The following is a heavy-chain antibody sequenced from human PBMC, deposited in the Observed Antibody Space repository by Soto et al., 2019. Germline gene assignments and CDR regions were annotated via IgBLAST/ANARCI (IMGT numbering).Heavy chain of an antibody. CDR2: ISAYNGNT. CDR1: GYTFTSYG. J-gene: IGHJ6*02. Sequence: QVQLVQSGDELKKPGASVKVSCKAPGYTFTSYGISWVRQAPGQGLEWMGWISAYNGNTNYAQKIQGRVTMTTDTSTSTVYMELRCLRSDDTAVYYCGRVEGSGGMDVWGQGSTVTVSS. V-gene: IGHV1-18*01. CDR3: GRVEGSGGMDV.